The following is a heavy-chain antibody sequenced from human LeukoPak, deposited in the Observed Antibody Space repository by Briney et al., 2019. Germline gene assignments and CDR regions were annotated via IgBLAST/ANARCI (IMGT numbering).Heavy chain of an antibody. CDR3: ARDDCTGSSCYLDY. J-gene: IGHJ4*02. CDR1: GFTFSNFA. D-gene: IGHD2-15*01. CDR2: ISGSGGSR. V-gene: IGHV3-23*01. Sequence: GGSLRLSCAASGFTFSNFAMTWVRQAPGKGLEWVSSISGSGGSRYCVDSVKGRFTISRDKSKNTLYLQMNNLRAEDTAVYYCARDDCTGSSCYLDYWGQGTLVTVSS.